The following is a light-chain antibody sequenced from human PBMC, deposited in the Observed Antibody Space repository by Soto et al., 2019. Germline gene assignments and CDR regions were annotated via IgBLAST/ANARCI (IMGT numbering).Light chain of an antibody. Sequence: HSALTQPASVSGSPGHSITISCTGTSSDVGGYNYVSWYQQHPGKAPKLMIYDVSSRPSGVSDRFSGSKSGNTASLTISGLQPEDEADYYCGSYTGSTTLGVFGGGTKLTVL. CDR2: DVS. V-gene: IGLV2-14*03. CDR3: GSYTGSTTLGV. CDR1: SSDVGGYNY. J-gene: IGLJ3*02.